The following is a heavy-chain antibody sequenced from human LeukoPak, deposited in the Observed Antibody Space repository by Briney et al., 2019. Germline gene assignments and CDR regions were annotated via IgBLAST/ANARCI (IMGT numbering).Heavy chain of an antibody. J-gene: IGHJ4*02. CDR1: GGSISSGGYY. Sequence: SETLSLTCTVSGGSISSGGYYWSWIRQHPGKGLEWIGCIYTSGSTNYNPSLKSRVTISVDTSKNQFSLKLSSVTAADTAVYYCAGGIYDYVWGSYRYDFDYWGQGTLVTVSS. D-gene: IGHD3-16*02. V-gene: IGHV4-61*02. CDR2: IYTSGST. CDR3: AGGIYDYVWGSYRYDFDY.